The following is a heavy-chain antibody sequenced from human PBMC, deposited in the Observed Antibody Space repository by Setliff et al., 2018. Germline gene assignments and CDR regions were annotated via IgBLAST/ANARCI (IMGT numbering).Heavy chain of an antibody. CDR2: INHSGST. Sequence: PSETLSLTCAVSVYSISRDCHWGWIRQPPGKGLEWIGEINHSGSTNYNPSLKSRVTISVDTSKNQFSLRLSSVTATDTAVYYCARGRRITMIVVPPGVFDIWGQGTMVTVSS. J-gene: IGHJ3*02. CDR1: VYSISRDCH. V-gene: IGHV4-34*01. CDR3: ARGRRITMIVVPPGVFDI. D-gene: IGHD3-22*01.